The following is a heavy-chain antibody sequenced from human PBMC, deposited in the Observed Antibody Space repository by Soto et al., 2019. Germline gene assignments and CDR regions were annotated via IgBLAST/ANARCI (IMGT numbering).Heavy chain of an antibody. CDR1: GYAFTSYY. J-gene: IGHJ6*02. Sequence: QVQLVQSGAEVKVPGASLKVSCKASGYAFTSYYIHWVRQAPGQGLEWMGIINPDGGSASYPQKFLGRVSLTRDTSTSTVYMEMSRLSSEDSATYYCARDTTVALPFHYFGMDVWGRGTTVIFSS. CDR2: INPDGGSA. V-gene: IGHV1-46*01. CDR3: ARDTTVALPFHYFGMDV. D-gene: IGHD1-1*01.